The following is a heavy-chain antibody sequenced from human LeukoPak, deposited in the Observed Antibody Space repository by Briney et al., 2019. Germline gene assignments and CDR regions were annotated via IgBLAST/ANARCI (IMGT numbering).Heavy chain of an antibody. J-gene: IGHJ3*02. CDR3: AKEDGDYGLGAFDI. V-gene: IGHV1-18*01. CDR1: GYTFTSYG. D-gene: IGHD4-17*01. CDR2: ISAYNGNT. Sequence: GASVKVSCKASGYTFTSYGISWVRQAPGQGLEWMGWISAYNGNTNYAQKLQGRVTMTTDTSTSTAYMELRSLRSDDTAVYYCAKEDGDYGLGAFDIWGQGTMVTVSS.